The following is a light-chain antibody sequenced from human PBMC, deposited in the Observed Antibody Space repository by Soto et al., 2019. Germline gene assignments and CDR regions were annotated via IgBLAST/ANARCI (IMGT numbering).Light chain of an antibody. CDR3: QQQTSSLT. CDR1: QSVNSY. CDR2: DAS. V-gene: IGKV3-11*01. Sequence: EIVLTQSPVTLSLSPGERATLSCRASQSVNSYLGWYQQKRGQPPRLLIYDASKRAAGVPARFSGSGSGTDFTLTISSLEPDDFAIYFCQQQTSSLTFGGGTKVEI. J-gene: IGKJ4*01.